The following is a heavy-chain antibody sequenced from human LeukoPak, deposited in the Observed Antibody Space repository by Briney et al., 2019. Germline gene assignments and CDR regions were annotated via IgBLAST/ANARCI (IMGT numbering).Heavy chain of an antibody. D-gene: IGHD3-10*01. Sequence: SETLSLTCTVSGGSISSSSYYWGWIRQSPGKGLEWIGSISHTERTYHNPSLKSRVTISVDTSKNQFSLRLSSVTAADTAVYYCARHGWLYGSGTYYTFDPWGQGTLVTVSS. J-gene: IGHJ5*02. V-gene: IGHV4-39*01. CDR1: GGSISSSSYY. CDR3: ARHGWLYGSGTYYTFDP. CDR2: ISHTERT.